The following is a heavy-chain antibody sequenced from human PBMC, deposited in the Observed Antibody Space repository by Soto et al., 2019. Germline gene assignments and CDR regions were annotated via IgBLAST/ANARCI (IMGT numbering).Heavy chain of an antibody. Sequence: SETLSLTCSVSGSSIRNYYWSWIRQPPGKGLEWIGNIYYSGSTNYNPSLKGRVFISVDSSRRQLSLRLNSLTAADTAVYYCAKGPEQLVHGVFDSWGLGTLVTVSS. V-gene: IGHV4-59*01. CDR2: IYYSGST. CDR3: AKGPEQLVHGVFDS. CDR1: GSSIRNYY. D-gene: IGHD6-6*01. J-gene: IGHJ4*02.